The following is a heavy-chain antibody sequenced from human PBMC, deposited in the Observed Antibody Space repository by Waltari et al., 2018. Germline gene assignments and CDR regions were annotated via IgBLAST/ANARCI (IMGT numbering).Heavy chain of an antibody. CDR2: IYYSGST. V-gene: IGHV4-31*03. Sequence: QVQLQESGPGLVKPSQTLSLTCTVSGGSISSGGYYWSWIRQHPGKGLEWIGYIYYSGSTDYNPSLKSRVTISVDTSKNQFSLKLSSVTAADTAVYYCAREVVATTSYYFDYWGQGTLVTVSS. J-gene: IGHJ4*02. D-gene: IGHD5-12*01. CDR3: AREVVATTSYYFDY. CDR1: GGSISSGGYY.